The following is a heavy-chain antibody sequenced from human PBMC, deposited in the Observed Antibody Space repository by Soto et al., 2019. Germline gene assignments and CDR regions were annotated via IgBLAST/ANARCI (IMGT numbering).Heavy chain of an antibody. CDR1: GFTVSSNY. D-gene: IGHD5-18*01. Sequence: EVQLVETGGGLIQPGGSLRLSCAASGFTVSSNYMSWVRQAPGKGLEWVSVIYSGGSTYYADSVKGRFTISRENSKNTLYLQMNSLRAEDTAVYYCAREGYSYGYYVDYWGQGTLVTVSS. CDR2: IYSGGST. CDR3: AREGYSYGYYVDY. J-gene: IGHJ4*02. V-gene: IGHV3-53*02.